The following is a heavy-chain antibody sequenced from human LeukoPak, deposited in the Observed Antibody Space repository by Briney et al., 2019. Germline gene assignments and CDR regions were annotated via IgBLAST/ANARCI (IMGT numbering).Heavy chain of an antibody. CDR2: ISGRGDST. V-gene: IGHV3-23*01. J-gene: IGHJ4*02. D-gene: IGHD2-8*01. CDR1: GFTFSCYS. CDR3: AKVPGEMYGTNGVCYSHFDY. Sequence: GGSLRLLCAASGFTFSCYSMNWVRQASGKGLECVSAISGRGDSTDYADSVKGRFTISRDNSKNTLYLQMNSLRAEDTAVYYCAKVPGEMYGTNGVCYSHFDYWGQGTLVTVSS.